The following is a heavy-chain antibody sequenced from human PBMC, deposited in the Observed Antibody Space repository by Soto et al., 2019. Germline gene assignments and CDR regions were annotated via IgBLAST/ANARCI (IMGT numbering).Heavy chain of an antibody. CDR2: IIPIFGTA. Sequence: GASVKVSCKASGGTFSSYAISWVRQAPGQGLEWMGGIIPIFGTANYAQKFQGRVTITADESTSTAYMELSSLRSEDTAVYYCARSSDFGSGPILYYYYGMDVWGQGTTVTVSS. V-gene: IGHV1-69*13. CDR3: ARSSDFGSGPILYYYYGMDV. CDR1: GGTFSSYA. D-gene: IGHD3-3*01. J-gene: IGHJ6*02.